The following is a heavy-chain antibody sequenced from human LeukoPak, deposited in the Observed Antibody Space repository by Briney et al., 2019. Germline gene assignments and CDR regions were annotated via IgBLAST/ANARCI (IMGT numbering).Heavy chain of an antibody. CDR3: ARDWNYYSC. CDR2: ISSSSGSI. CDR1: GFTFGSYA. V-gene: IGHV3-21*01. D-gene: IGHD1-1*01. Sequence: GGSLRLSCAASGFTFGSYAMTWVRQAPGKGLEWVSSISSSSGSIYYADSVKGRFTISRDNAKNSLYLQMNSLRAEDTAVYYCARDWNYYSCWGQGTLVTVSS. J-gene: IGHJ4*02.